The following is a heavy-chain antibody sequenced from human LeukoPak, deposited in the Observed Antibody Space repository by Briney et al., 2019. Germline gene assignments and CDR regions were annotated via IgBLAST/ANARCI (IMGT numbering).Heavy chain of an antibody. J-gene: IGHJ6*03. D-gene: IGHD3-22*01. CDR1: GYHFTSYW. V-gene: IGHV5-51*01. Sequence: GESLQISCKGSGYHFTSYWIGWVRQVPGKGLEWMGIIYPGDSDTRDSPSFQGQVTISADKSISTAYLQWSSLKASDTAMYYCARHRYYDSTQGWDYYYYYMDVWGKGTTVTISS. CDR2: IYPGDSDT. CDR3: ARHRYYDSTQGWDYYYYYMDV.